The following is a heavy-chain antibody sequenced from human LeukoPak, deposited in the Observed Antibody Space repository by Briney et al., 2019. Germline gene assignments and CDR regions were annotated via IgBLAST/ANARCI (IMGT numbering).Heavy chain of an antibody. V-gene: IGHV4-61*02. Sequence: SETLSLTCTVSGGSISSGSYYWSWIRQPAGKGLEWLGRIYTSGSTNYNPSLKSRVTISVDTSKNQYSLKLSSGTASDTAVYYCARLLYGSGTYYYYYDMYVWGKGTTVTVSS. CDR2: IYTSGST. D-gene: IGHD3-10*01. J-gene: IGHJ6*03. CDR3: ARLLYGSGTYYYYYDMYV. CDR1: GGSISSGSYY.